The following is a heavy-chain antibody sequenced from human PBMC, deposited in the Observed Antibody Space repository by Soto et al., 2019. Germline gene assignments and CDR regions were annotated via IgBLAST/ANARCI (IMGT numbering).Heavy chain of an antibody. CDR3: ARVGYYYDSSGYSGFDY. CDR1: GGTFSCYA. D-gene: IGHD3-22*01. Sequence: QVQLVQSGAEVQKPGSSVKVSCKASGGTFSCYAISWVRQAPGQGLEWMGGIIPIFGTANYAQKFQGRVTITADESTSTAYMELSSLRSEDTAVYYCARVGYYYDSSGYSGFDYWGQGTLVTVSS. J-gene: IGHJ4*02. V-gene: IGHV1-69*01. CDR2: IIPIFGTA.